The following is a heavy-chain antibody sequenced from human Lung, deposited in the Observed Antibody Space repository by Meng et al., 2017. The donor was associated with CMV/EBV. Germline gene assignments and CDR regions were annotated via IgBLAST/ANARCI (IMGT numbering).Heavy chain of an antibody. Sequence: VHVVHSVGEVKKPGASVMVSCKTSGYTFTSYGIHWVRQAPGQGLEWMAWISTYNGYTDYLERFQGRVTLTTDTSTSTVHMELRSLRSDDTAVYYCARDGHYDSNGDYDIDYWGQGTLVTVSS. CDR3: ARDGHYDSNGDYDIDY. CDR2: ISTYNGYT. V-gene: IGHV1-18*01. J-gene: IGHJ4*02. CDR1: GYTFTSYG. D-gene: IGHD3-22*01.